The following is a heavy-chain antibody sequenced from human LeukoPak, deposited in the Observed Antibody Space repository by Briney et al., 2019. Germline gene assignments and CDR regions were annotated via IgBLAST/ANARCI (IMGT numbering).Heavy chain of an antibody. CDR1: GFTFSSYA. Sequence: GGSLRLSCAASGFTFSSYAMSWVRQAPGKGLEWVSAISGSGGSTYYADSVKGRLTISRDNSKNTLYLQMNSLRAEDTAVYYCAKGPSRNIAAAGTDYWGQGTLVTVSS. CDR3: AKGPSRNIAAAGTDY. CDR2: ISGSGGST. V-gene: IGHV3-23*01. J-gene: IGHJ4*02. D-gene: IGHD6-13*01.